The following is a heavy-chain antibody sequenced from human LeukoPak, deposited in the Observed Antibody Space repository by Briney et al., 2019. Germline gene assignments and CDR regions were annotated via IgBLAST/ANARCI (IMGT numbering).Heavy chain of an antibody. CDR1: GFTFSSYE. J-gene: IGHJ6*03. CDR2: ISSSGSTI. CDR3: AGAADCSGGSCYYYYMDV. D-gene: IGHD2-15*01. V-gene: IGHV3-48*03. Sequence: GGSLRLSCAASGFTFSSYEMNWVRQAPGKGLEWVSYISSSGSTIYFADSVKGRFTISRDNAKNSLYLQMNSLRAEDTAVYYCAGAADCSGGSCYYYYMDVWGKGTTVTVSS.